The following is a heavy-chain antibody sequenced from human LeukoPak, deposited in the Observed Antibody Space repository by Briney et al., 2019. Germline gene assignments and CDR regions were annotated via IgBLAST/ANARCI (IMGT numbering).Heavy chain of an antibody. D-gene: IGHD2-2*01. CDR1: GYTFTGYY. V-gene: IGHV1-2*02. Sequence: ASVKVSCKASGYTFTGYYMHGVRQALGQGRECMGWINPNSGGTNYAQKFQGRVTMTRDRSNSTAYMELSRMRSDDTAVYYCARDLGYCSSTSCYPWFDPWGQGTLVTVSS. J-gene: IGHJ5*02. CDR3: ARDLGYCSSTSCYPWFDP. CDR2: INPNSGGT.